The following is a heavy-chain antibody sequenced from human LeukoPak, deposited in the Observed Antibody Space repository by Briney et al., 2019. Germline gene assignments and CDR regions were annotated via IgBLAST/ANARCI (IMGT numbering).Heavy chain of an antibody. Sequence: PSETLSLTCAVYGGSFSGYYWSWIRQPPGKGLEWIGEINHSGSTNYNPSLKSRVTISVDTSKSQFSLKLSSVTAADTAVYYCARGSNWFDPWGQGTLVTVSS. D-gene: IGHD2-8*01. CDR1: GGSFSGYY. V-gene: IGHV4-34*01. CDR2: INHSGST. CDR3: ARGSNWFDP. J-gene: IGHJ5*02.